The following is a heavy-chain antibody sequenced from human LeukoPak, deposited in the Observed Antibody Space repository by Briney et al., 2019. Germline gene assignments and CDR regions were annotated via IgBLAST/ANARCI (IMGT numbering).Heavy chain of an antibody. CDR1: GFTFSSYA. D-gene: IGHD3-10*01. CDR3: ARVAGPYGSGSTYDY. CDR2: ISSNGGST. Sequence: RPGGSLRLSCAASGFTFSSYAMHWVRQAPGKGLEYVSAISSNGGSTYYANSVKGRFTISRDNSKNTLYLQMGSLRAEDMAVYYCARVAGPYGSGSTYDYWGQGTLVTVSS. V-gene: IGHV3-64*01. J-gene: IGHJ4*02.